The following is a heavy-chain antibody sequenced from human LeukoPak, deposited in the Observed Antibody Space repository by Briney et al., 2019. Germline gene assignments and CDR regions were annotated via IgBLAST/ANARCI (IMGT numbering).Heavy chain of an antibody. CDR1: GYTFTSYG. CDR2: ISAYNGNT. CDR3: ARATLLDCSSTSCSFDY. D-gene: IGHD2-2*01. V-gene: IGHV1-18*01. Sequence: ASVKVSCKASGYTFTSYGIGWVRQAPGQGLEWMGWISAYNGNTNYAQELQGRVTMTTDTSTSTAYMELRSLRSDDTAVYYCARATLLDCSSTSCSFDYWGQGTLVTVSS. J-gene: IGHJ4*02.